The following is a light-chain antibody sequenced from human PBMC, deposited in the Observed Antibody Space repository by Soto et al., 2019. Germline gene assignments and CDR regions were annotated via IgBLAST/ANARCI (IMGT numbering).Light chain of an antibody. V-gene: IGKV3-20*01. CDR3: PQNYITPPRT. Sequence: EIVLTQSPGTLSLSPGERATLSCRASHTISSSYLAWYQQKPGQAPRLLMYGISRRATGIPDRFSGSGSGTDFTLTISSLQPEDFATYYCPQNYITPPRTFGQGTKLEIK. CDR2: GIS. CDR1: HTISSSY. J-gene: IGKJ2*01.